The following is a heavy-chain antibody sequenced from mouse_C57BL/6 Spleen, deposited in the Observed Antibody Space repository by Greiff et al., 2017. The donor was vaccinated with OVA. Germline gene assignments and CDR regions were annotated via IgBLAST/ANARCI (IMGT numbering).Heavy chain of an antibody. D-gene: IGHD4-1*01. V-gene: IGHV1-82*01. J-gene: IGHJ4*01. CDR2: IYPGDGDT. CDR1: GYAFSSSW. Sequence: QVQLQQPGAELVRPGTSVKISCKASGYAFSSSWMNWVKQRPGKGLEWIGRIYPGDGDTNYNGKFKGKATLTADKSSSTAYMQLSSLTSEDSAVYFCARSPQTGTGAMDYWGQGTSVTVSS. CDR3: ARSPQTGTGAMDY.